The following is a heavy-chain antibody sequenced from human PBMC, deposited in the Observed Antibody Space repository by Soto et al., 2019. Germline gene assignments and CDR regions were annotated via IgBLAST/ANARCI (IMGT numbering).Heavy chain of an antibody. J-gene: IGHJ4*01. CDR2: SNSKRTNS. D-gene: IGHD3-3*01. Sequence: ASLKVSCKATGYTFTMHNINCVQQAAGQGLEGVAGSNSKRTNSDPAQKFQGRLTATGDTSITPAYMELSRLRSDATADYYCVFLGRFDHWGPGTLVTVSS. CDR1: GYTFTMHN. CDR3: VFLGRFDH. V-gene: IGHV1-8*03.